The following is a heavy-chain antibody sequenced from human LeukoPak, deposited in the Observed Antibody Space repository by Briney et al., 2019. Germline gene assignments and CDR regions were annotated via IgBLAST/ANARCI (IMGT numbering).Heavy chain of an antibody. CDR2: IYYSGST. D-gene: IGHD6-19*01. Sequence: PSETLSLTCTVSGGSISSYYWSWIRQPPGKGLEWIGYIYYSGSTNYNPSLKSRVTISVDTSKNQFSLKLSSVTAADTAVYYCARAEPEWLVPTGFDYWGQGTLVTVSS. V-gene: IGHV4-59*01. J-gene: IGHJ4*02. CDR1: GGSISSYY. CDR3: ARAEPEWLVPTGFDY.